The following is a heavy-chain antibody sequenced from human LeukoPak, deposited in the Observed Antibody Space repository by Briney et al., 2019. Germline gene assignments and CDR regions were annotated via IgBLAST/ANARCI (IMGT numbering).Heavy chain of an antibody. CDR3: ARDLGGNALDI. CDR1: GYTFTANY. J-gene: IGHJ3*02. D-gene: IGHD3-16*01. CDR2: INSNSGGA. V-gene: IGHV1-2*02. Sequence: ASVKVSCKASGYTFTANYMHWVRQAPGQGLEYMGWINSNSGGANYAQKFHGRVTMTRHTSISTVYMELSGLTSDDTAVYYCARDLGGNALDIWGQGTVVTVSS.